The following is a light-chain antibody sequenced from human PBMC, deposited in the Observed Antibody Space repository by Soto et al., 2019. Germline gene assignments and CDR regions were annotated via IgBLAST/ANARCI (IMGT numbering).Light chain of an antibody. CDR1: SSDFGGYNY. V-gene: IGLV2-14*01. J-gene: IGLJ1*01. CDR3: SSYTSSSINYV. CDR2: EVS. Sequence: QTVLTQRSSVSGSPGQGITISCTGTSSDFGGYNYVSWYQQHPGKAPKLMIYEVSNRPSGVSNRFSGSKSGNTASLTISGLQAEDEADYYCSSYTSSSINYVFGTGTKVTV.